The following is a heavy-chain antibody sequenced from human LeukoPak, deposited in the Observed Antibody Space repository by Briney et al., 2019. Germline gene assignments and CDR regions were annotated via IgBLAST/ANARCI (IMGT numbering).Heavy chain of an antibody. CDR2: INHSGST. J-gene: IGHJ4*02. V-gene: IGHV4-34*01. Sequence: GSLRLSCAASGFTFSDYYMSWIRQAPGKGLEWIGEINHSGSTNYNPSLKSRVTISVDTSKNQFSLKLSSVTAADTAVYYCARPVSGSSGWYYNYWGQGTLVTVSS. CDR1: GFTFSDYY. CDR3: ARPVSGSSGWYYNY. D-gene: IGHD6-19*01.